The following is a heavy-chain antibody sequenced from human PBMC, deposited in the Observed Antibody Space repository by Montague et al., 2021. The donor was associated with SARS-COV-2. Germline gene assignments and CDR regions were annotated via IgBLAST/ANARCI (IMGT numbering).Heavy chain of an antibody. Sequence: SETLSLTCTVSGGPITGYYWSWLRRSPGKGLEWIAYIYDGGAVXXXPSXXXRVTISTDTSKNQLSLKVNSVTAADTAVYYCVRDHPYGGPRGAYDIWGQGTVVTVSS. V-gene: IGHV4-59*01. D-gene: IGHD4-23*01. J-gene: IGHJ3*02. CDR3: VRDHPYGGPRGAYDI. CDR2: IYDGGAV. CDR1: GGPITGYY.